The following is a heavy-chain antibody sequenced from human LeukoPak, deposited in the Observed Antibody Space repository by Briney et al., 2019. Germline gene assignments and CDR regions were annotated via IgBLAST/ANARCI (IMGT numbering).Heavy chain of an antibody. CDR2: IIPIFGTA. Sequence: PGASVKVSCKASGGTFSSYAISWVRQAPGQGLEWMGGIIPIFGTANYAQKFQGRVTITADESTSTAYMELSSLRSEDTAVYYCARDDSSGYYLNVDWGQGTLVTVSS. CDR3: ARDDSSGYYLNVD. V-gene: IGHV1-69*13. D-gene: IGHD3-22*01. CDR1: GGTFSSYA. J-gene: IGHJ4*02.